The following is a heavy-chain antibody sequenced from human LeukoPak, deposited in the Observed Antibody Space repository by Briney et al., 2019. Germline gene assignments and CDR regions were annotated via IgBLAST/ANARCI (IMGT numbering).Heavy chain of an antibody. CDR3: ARAGRDGYSPASDSFDI. Sequence: SETLSLTSTVSGASITTTLYYWVWARQSPGKGLEWIGSFYYGGITYYHPSLKSRVTVSVDTSRSQFSLKLISVTAADTAVYYCARAGRDGYSPASDSFDIWGQGKTVTVPS. CDR2: FYYGGIT. J-gene: IGHJ3*02. D-gene: IGHD5-24*01. CDR1: GASITTTLYY. V-gene: IGHV4-39*07.